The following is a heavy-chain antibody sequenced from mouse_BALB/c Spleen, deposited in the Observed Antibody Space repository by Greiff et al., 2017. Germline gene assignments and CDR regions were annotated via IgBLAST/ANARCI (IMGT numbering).Heavy chain of an antibody. Sequence: EVQGVESGGGLVQPGGSLRLSCATSGFTFTDYYMSWVRQPPGKALEWLGFIRNKANGYTTEYSASVKGRFTISRDNSQSILYLQMNTLRAEDSATYYCARDRYRYDWFAYWGQGTLVTVSA. J-gene: IGHJ3*01. D-gene: IGHD2-14*01. V-gene: IGHV7-3*02. CDR1: GFTFTDYY. CDR2: IRNKANGYTT. CDR3: ARDRYRYDWFAY.